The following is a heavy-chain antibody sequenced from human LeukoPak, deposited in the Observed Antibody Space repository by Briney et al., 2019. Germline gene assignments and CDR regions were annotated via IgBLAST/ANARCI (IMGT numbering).Heavy chain of an antibody. CDR2: INSDGSST. J-gene: IGHJ4*02. D-gene: IGHD3-22*01. Sequence: GGSLRLSCAASGFTFSSYWMHWVRQAPGKGLVWVSRINSDGSSTSYADSVKGRFTISRDNAKNTLYLQMNSLRAKDTAVYYCARGYYDSSDYYPIVYWGQGTLVTVSS. CDR3: ARGYYDSSDYYPIVY. V-gene: IGHV3-74*01. CDR1: GFTFSSYW.